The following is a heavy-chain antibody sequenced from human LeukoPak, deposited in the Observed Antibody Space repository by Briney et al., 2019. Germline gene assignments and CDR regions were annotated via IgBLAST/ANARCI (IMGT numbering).Heavy chain of an antibody. V-gene: IGHV4-30-2*01. D-gene: IGHD3-22*01. CDR1: GGSISSGGYY. Sequence: SETLSLTCTVSGGSISSGGYYWSWIRQPPGKGLEWIGYIYHSRSTYYNPSLKSRVTISVDRSKNQFSLKLSSVTAADTAVYYCARDSTYYYDSSGYFTADRGDYWGQGTLVTVSS. CDR2: IYHSRST. CDR3: ARDSTYYYDSSGYFTADRGDY. J-gene: IGHJ4*02.